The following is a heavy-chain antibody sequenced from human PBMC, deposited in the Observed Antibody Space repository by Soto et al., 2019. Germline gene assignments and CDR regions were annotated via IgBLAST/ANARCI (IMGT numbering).Heavy chain of an antibody. D-gene: IGHD2-21*02. CDR3: ARAGYCGPGCYYFDY. V-gene: IGHV3-7*01. CDR2: IKPDGSAT. J-gene: IGHJ4*02. Sequence: EVQLVESGGGLVQPGGSLRLSCAVSEFTFGSYWMNWVRLIPGKGLEWVAYIKPDGSATYYVDSVKGRFTISRDNAKNSLYLQMNSLRVEDTSVYYCARAGYCGPGCYYFDYWGQGTLVTVSS. CDR1: EFTFGSYW.